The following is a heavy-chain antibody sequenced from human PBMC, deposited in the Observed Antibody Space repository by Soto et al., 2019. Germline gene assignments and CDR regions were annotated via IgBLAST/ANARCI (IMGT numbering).Heavy chain of an antibody. CDR2: IKQDGSVK. CDR1: GFTLNHYW. V-gene: IGHV3-7*03. J-gene: IGHJ6*03. Sequence: GGSLRLSCAASGFTLNHYWMSWVRQTPGKGLEWVANIKQDGSVKNYVDSVKGRFTVSRDNAKNSLYLQMNSLRAEDTAVYYCAKALKFTYEDYFLSYAYMDVWSKGTTVTVSS. CDR3: AKALKFTYEDYFLSYAYMDV. D-gene: IGHD4-17*01.